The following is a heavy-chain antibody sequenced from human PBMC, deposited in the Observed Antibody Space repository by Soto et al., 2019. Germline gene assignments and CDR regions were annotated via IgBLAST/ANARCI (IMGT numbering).Heavy chain of an antibody. J-gene: IGHJ4*02. V-gene: IGHV4-31*03. D-gene: IGHD6-13*01. CDR1: GLNISSASYY. CDR2: IDYNGST. CDR3: ARYLISGSWSKFDS. Sequence: QVLLQESGPGRMKPSQTLSLTCTVAGLNISSASYYWSCIRQHPGKGLEWVGNIDYNGSTYYSPSLKSRVTLWVDTSKNQFSLRMASVSAADTDVYYCARYLISGSWSKFDSWGQGTLVTVSS.